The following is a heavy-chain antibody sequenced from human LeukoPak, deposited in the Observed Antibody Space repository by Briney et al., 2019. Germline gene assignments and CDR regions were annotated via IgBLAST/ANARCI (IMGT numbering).Heavy chain of an antibody. J-gene: IGHJ4*02. CDR2: TSGDGITT. D-gene: IGHD5/OR15-5a*01. CDR3: ARDHVYGGADY. CDR1: GFTFHNYA. V-gene: IGHV3-43*02. Sequence: GGSLRLSCAASGFTFHNYAIHWVRQAPGQGLEWVSLTSGDGITTYFADSVKGRFTISRDNSKSSLFLQMNSLRTEDTALYYCARDHVYGGADYWGQGTQLTFSS.